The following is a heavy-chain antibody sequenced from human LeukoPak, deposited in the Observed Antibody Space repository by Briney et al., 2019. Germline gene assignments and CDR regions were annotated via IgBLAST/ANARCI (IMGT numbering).Heavy chain of an antibody. Sequence: PGGSLRLSCAASGFIFSSYGMQWVRQAPGKGLEWVAVIWYDGSNKYYADSVKGRFTVSRDNSKNTLYPQMDSLRAEDTAVYYCARFLTAGSGSHSDSWGPGTLVTVSS. J-gene: IGHJ4*02. CDR1: GFIFSSYG. V-gene: IGHV3-33*01. CDR3: ARFLTAGSGSHSDS. CDR2: IWYDGSNK. D-gene: IGHD3-10*01.